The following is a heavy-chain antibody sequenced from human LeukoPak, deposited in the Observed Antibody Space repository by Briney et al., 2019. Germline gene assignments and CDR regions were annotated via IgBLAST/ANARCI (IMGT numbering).Heavy chain of an antibody. CDR3: ARDGRYCIITSCYGYYGMDV. CDR1: GFTVSSNY. J-gene: IGHJ6*02. V-gene: IGHV3-53*04. CDR2: IYCGGST. Sequence: GGSLRLSCAASGFTVSSNYMSWVRQAPGKGLEWVSVIYCGGSTYYADSVKGRFTISRQNSKNTLDLQMNSLRPEDTAVYYCARDGRYCIITSCYGYYGMDVWGQGTTVTVSS. D-gene: IGHD2-2*01.